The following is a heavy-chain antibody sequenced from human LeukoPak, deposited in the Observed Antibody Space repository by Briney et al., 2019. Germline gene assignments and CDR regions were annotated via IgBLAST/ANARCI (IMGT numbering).Heavy chain of an antibody. CDR2: INPNSGGT. V-gene: IGHV1-2*02. Sequence: VASVKVSCKASGYTFTGYYMHWVRQAPGQGLEWMGWINPNSGGTNYAQKFQGRVTMTRDTSISTAYMELSRLRSDDTAVYYCARVGGTLTGDPIDYWGQGTLVTVSS. CDR1: GYTFTGYY. J-gene: IGHJ4*02. D-gene: IGHD7-27*01. CDR3: ARVGGTLTGDPIDY.